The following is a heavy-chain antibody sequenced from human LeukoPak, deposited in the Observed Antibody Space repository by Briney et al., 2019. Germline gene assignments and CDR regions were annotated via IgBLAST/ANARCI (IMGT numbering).Heavy chain of an antibody. CDR2: MNPYTGKT. J-gene: IGHJ4*02. V-gene: IGHV1-8*03. D-gene: IGHD3-22*01. Sequence: ASVKVSCETSGYTFTNFDINWVRQATGQGLEWLGWMNPYTGKTGYAQKFQGRVTFTGDTSIRTAYMEVSSLTSEDTAVYYCARAPIPYYYDSSAYYSDYWGQGTLVTVSS. CDR3: ARAPIPYYYDSSAYYSDY. CDR1: GYTFTNFD.